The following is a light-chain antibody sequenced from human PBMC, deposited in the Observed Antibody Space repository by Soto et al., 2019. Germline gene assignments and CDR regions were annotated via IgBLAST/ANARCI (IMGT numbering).Light chain of an antibody. CDR2: DAS. J-gene: IGKJ2*01. Sequence: EIVLTQSPATLSLSPGERATLYCRASESVSSYLAWYQQKPGQAPRLLIYDASNRATGIPARFSGSGSGTDFTLTISSLEPEDFAVYYCQQRSNWPRYTFGQGTKLELK. CDR3: QQRSNWPRYT. CDR1: ESVSSY. V-gene: IGKV3-11*01.